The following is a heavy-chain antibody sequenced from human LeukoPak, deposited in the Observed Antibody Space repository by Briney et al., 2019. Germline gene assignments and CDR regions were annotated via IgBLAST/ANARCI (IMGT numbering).Heavy chain of an antibody. CDR3: ARGGIAAALLDAFDI. CDR2: INHSGST. D-gene: IGHD6-13*01. V-gene: IGHV4-34*01. CDR1: GGSFSGYY. J-gene: IGHJ3*02. Sequence: SETLSLTCAVYGGSFSGYYWSWIRQPPGKGLEWIGEINHSGSTNYNPSLKSRVTISVDTSKNQFSLKLSSVTAADTAVYYCARGGIAAALLDAFDIWGQGTMVTVSS.